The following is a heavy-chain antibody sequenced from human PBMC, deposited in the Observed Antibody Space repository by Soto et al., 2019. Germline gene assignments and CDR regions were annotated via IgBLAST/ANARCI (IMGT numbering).Heavy chain of an antibody. V-gene: IGHV1-8*01. CDR1: GYTFTSYD. CDR3: ARGQEHWRTNYYYYGMDV. Sequence: GASVKVSCKASGYTFTSYDINWVRQATGQGLEWMGWMNPNSGNTAYAQKFQGRVTMTRNTSISTAYMELSSLRSDDTAVYYCARGQEHWRTNYYYYGMDVWGQGTTVTVSS. J-gene: IGHJ6*02. CDR2: MNPNSGNT. D-gene: IGHD1-1*01.